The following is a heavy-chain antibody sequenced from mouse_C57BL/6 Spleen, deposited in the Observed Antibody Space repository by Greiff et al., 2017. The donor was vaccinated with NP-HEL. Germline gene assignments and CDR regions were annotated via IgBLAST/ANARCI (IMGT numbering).Heavy chain of an antibody. Sequence: QVQLQQSGPELVKPGASVKISCKASGYAFSSSWLNWVKQRPGKGLGWIGRIYPGAGDTNYNGKFTGKATLTADKSSSTAYMQLSSLTSEDSAVYFCARDYYGSSYLYWYFDVWGTGTTVTVSS. CDR1: GYAFSSSW. V-gene: IGHV1-82*01. CDR2: IYPGAGDT. J-gene: IGHJ1*03. CDR3: ARDYYGSSYLYWYFDV. D-gene: IGHD1-1*01.